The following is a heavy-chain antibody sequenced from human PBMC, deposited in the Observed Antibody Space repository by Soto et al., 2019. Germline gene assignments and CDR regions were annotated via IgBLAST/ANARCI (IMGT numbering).Heavy chain of an antibody. D-gene: IGHD2-21*01. CDR2: IKQDGSLK. V-gene: IGHV3-7*01. CDR1: EFTFSSYW. J-gene: IGHJ4*02. CDR3: ARGLTAHAY. Sequence: GGSLRLSCVASEFTFSSYWMTWVRQAPGKGLEWVANIKQDGSLKFYVDSVKGRFAVSRDNAANSVFLQMDSLRVEDTAVYYCARGLTAHAYWGQGTLVTVPQ.